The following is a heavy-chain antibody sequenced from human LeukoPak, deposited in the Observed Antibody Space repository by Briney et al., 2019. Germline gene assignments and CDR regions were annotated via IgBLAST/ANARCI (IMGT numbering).Heavy chain of an antibody. CDR1: GFTVDDYA. CDR3: AKDKVWGSLDTHYFDY. V-gene: IGHV3-43*02. CDR2: ISGDGGST. J-gene: IGHJ4*02. Sequence: PGGSLRLSCAASGFTVDDYAMHWVRQAPGKGLEWVSLISGDGGSTYYADSVKGRFTISRDNSTNSLYLQMNSLRTEDTALYYCAKDKVWGSLDTHYFDYWGQGTLVTVSS. D-gene: IGHD3-16*01.